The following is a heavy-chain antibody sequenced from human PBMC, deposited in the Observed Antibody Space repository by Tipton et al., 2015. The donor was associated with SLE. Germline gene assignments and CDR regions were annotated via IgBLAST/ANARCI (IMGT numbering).Heavy chain of an antibody. Sequence: QLVQSGAEVKKPGASVKVSCKASGDTFSSHGITWVRQAPGQGLEWMGWISAYNGHTNYAKNVQDRVTMTTDTSTRTTYMELRSLRSDDTAVYYCANDRTGDGSYFDSWGQGTLVTVSS. CDR2: ISAYNGHT. D-gene: IGHD7-27*01. V-gene: IGHV1-18*01. CDR1: GDTFSSHG. J-gene: IGHJ4*02. CDR3: ANDRTGDGSYFDS.